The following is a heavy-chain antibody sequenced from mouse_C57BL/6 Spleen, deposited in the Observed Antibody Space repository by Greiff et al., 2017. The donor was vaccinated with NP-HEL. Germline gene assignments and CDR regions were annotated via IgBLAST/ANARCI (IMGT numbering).Heavy chain of an antibody. Sequence: QVQLQQPGAELVKPGASVKMSCKASGYTFTSYWITWVQQRPGQGLEWIGDIYPGSGSTNYNEKFKSKATLTVDTSSSTAYMQLSSLTSEDSAVYYGATTMVTTNYFDYWGQGTTLTVSS. V-gene: IGHV1-55*01. J-gene: IGHJ2*01. CDR2: IYPGSGST. CDR3: ATTMVTTNYFDY. D-gene: IGHD2-2*01. CDR1: GYTFTSYW.